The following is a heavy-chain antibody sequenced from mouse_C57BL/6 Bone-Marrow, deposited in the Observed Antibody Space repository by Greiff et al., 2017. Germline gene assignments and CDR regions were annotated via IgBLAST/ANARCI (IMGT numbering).Heavy chain of an antibody. CDR3: ARRTGY. J-gene: IGHJ2*01. Sequence: QVQLQQPGAELVRPGTSVKLSCKASGYTFTSYWMHWVKQRPGQGLEWIGVIDPSDSYTKYNQKFKGKATLTVDTSSSTAYMQLSSLTSDDSAVYYCARRTGYWGQGTTLTVSS. V-gene: IGHV1-59*01. D-gene: IGHD3-3*01. CDR1: GYTFTSYW. CDR2: IDPSDSYT.